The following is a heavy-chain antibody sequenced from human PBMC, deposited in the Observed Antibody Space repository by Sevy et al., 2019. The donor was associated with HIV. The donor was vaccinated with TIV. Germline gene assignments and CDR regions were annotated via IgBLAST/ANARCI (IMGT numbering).Heavy chain of an antibody. J-gene: IGHJ3*02. Sequence: GGSLRLSCAASGFTFSYYAMTWVRQAPGKGLEWVSAISGSGDTTYYAESVKGRFTISRDNYRGTLYLQINSLRAEDTAIYFCAKEGYRLPGADAIDIWGQGTMVTVS. CDR1: GFTFSYYA. CDR2: ISGSGDTT. CDR3: AKEGYRLPGADAIDI. V-gene: IGHV3-23*01. D-gene: IGHD3-16*01.